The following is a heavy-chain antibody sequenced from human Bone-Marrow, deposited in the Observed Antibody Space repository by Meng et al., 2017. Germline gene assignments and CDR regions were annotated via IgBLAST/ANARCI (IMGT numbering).Heavy chain of an antibody. CDR1: GYIFSHYT. CDR2: FNENGANT. J-gene: IGHJ4*02. CDR3: ANWITGHFDH. V-gene: IGHV3-23*01. D-gene: IGHD2-8*02. Sequence: EVQLLESGGGLVQPGGSLRLSCVGSGYIFSHYTMIWVRQAPGKGPEWVSTFNENGANTHYPDSLKGRFTISRDNSKNTVYLQMNSLGVEDTAVYYCANWITGHFDHWGLGTLVTVSS.